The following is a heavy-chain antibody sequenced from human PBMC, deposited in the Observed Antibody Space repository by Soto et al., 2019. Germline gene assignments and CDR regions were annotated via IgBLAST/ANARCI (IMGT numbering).Heavy chain of an antibody. Sequence: ASVKVSCKASGYTFTSYGISWVRQAPGQGLEWMGWISAYNGNTNYAQKLQGRVTMTTDTSTSTAYMELRGLGSDDTAVYYCARDLSSDIVVVVAARQDYYYYGMDVWGQGTTVTVSS. CDR2: ISAYNGNT. V-gene: IGHV1-18*01. CDR1: GYTFTSYG. D-gene: IGHD2-15*01. CDR3: ARDLSSDIVVVVAARQDYYYYGMDV. J-gene: IGHJ6*02.